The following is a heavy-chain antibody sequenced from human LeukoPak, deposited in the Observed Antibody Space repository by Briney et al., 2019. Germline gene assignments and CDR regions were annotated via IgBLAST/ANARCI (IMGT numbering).Heavy chain of an antibody. Sequence: SVKVSCKASGGTFSSCAISWVRQAPGQGLEWMGGIIPIFGTANYAQKFQGRVTITADESTSTAYMELSSLRSEDTAVYYCAREMTTVTSGFDYWGQGTLVTVSS. CDR2: IIPIFGTA. CDR1: GGTFSSCA. J-gene: IGHJ4*02. D-gene: IGHD4-17*01. V-gene: IGHV1-69*13. CDR3: AREMTTVTSGFDY.